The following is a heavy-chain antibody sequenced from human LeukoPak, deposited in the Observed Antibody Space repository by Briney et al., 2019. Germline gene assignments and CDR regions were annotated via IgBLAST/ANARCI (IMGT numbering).Heavy chain of an antibody. V-gene: IGHV4-39*01. CDR2: IYYSGST. CDR3: ARGSWRDYYYYYMDV. CDR1: GGSISSSSYY. Sequence: SETLSLTCTVSGGSISSSSYYWGWIRQPPGKGLEWIGSIYYSGSTYYNPSLKSRVTISVDTSKNQFSLKLSSVTAADTAVYYCARGSWRDYYYYYMDVWGKGTTVTISS. D-gene: IGHD1-26*01. J-gene: IGHJ6*03.